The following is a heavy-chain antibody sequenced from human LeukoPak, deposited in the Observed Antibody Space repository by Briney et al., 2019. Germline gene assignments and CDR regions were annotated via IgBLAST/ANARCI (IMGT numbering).Heavy chain of an antibody. Sequence: SETLSLTCTVSGGSVSSDYWWTWVRQPPGKGLEWIGEIYHSGSTNHNPSLKSRVTISLNKSANQFSLKVTSVTAADTAVYYCARTYYYGSGSYYNNWFDPWGQGTLVTVSS. J-gene: IGHJ5*02. CDR3: ARTYYYGSGSYYNNWFDP. D-gene: IGHD3-10*01. CDR2: IYHSGST. V-gene: IGHV4-4*02. CDR1: GGSVSSDYW.